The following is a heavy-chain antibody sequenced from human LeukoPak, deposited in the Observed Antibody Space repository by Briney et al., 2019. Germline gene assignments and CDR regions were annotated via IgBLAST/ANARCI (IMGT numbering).Heavy chain of an antibody. CDR3: ARRGIVGGIPDAFDI. CDR2: IYLGDSDI. Sequence: GESLKISCKGSGYSFTSYWIGWVRQMPGKGLEWMGIIYLGDSDIRYSPSFQGQVTISADKSISTAYLQWSSLKASDTAMYYCARRGIVGGIPDAFDIWGQGTMVTVSS. J-gene: IGHJ3*02. CDR1: GYSFTSYW. D-gene: IGHD1-26*01. V-gene: IGHV5-51*01.